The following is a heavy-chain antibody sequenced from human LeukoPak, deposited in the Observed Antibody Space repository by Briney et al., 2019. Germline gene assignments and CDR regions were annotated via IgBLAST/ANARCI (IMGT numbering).Heavy chain of an antibody. CDR1: GYTFTSYA. CDR3: ARTYYYGSGSYYAGDY. J-gene: IGHJ4*02. D-gene: IGHD3-10*01. Sequence: ASVKVSCKASGYTFTSYAMHWVRQAPGQRLEWMGWINAGNGNTKYSQKFQGRVTITRDTSASTAYMELSSLRSEDTAVYYCARTYYYGSGSYYAGDYWGQGTLVTVSS. CDR2: INAGNGNT. V-gene: IGHV1-3*01.